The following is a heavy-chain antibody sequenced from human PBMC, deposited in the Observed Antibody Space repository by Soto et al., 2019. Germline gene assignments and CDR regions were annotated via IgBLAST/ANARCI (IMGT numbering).Heavy chain of an antibody. CDR3: ARDDFAVAGTFDY. CDR2: ISYDGSNK. CDR1: GFTFSSYA. Sequence: GGSLRLSCAASGFTFSSYAMHWVRQAPGKGLEWVAVISYDGSNKYYADSVKGRFTISRDNSKNTLYLQMNSLRAEDTAVYYCARDDFAVAGTFDYWGQGTLVTVSS. J-gene: IGHJ4*02. V-gene: IGHV3-30-3*01. D-gene: IGHD6-19*01.